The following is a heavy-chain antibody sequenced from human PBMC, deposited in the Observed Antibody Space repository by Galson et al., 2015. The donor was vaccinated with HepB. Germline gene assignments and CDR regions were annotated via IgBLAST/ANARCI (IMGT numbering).Heavy chain of an antibody. CDR1: GFTFSSYN. CDR2: ISSSTSTI. J-gene: IGHJ4*02. Sequence: SLRLSCAASGFTFSSYNMNWVRQAPGKGLEWVSSISSSTSTIYYADSVKGRFTISRDNAKNSLYLQMNSLRDEDTALYYCARDRGIVGALGYWGQGTLVTVSS. CDR3: ARDRGIVGALGY. D-gene: IGHD1-26*01. V-gene: IGHV3-48*02.